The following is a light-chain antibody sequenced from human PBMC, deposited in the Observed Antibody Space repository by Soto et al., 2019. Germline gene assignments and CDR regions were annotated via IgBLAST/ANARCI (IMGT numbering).Light chain of an antibody. Sequence: SALTQPPSASGSPGQSVTISCTGTSSDVGGYNYVSWYQQHPGKAPKLMIYEVSKRPSGVPDRFSGSKSGNTASLTVSGLQAEDEADYYCSSYAGSNNPGVFGTGTKLTVL. CDR3: SSYAGSNNPGV. V-gene: IGLV2-8*01. CDR1: SSDVGGYNY. CDR2: EVS. J-gene: IGLJ1*01.